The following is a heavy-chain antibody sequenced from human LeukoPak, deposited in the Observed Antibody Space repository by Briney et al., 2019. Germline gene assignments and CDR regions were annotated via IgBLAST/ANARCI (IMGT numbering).Heavy chain of an antibody. V-gene: IGHV4-34*01. CDR2: ISHSGTT. J-gene: IGHJ4*02. CDR3: ARGGLDTRRGGYFDY. D-gene: IGHD5-18*01. CDR1: GGSFSGFY. Sequence: PSETLSLTCAVYGGSFSGFYWSWVRQPPGKGLEWIGEISHSGTTYFNSSLKSRVTVSVDTSKSQFSLRLDSMTAADTAVYYCARGGLDTRRGGYFDYWGQGILVTVSS.